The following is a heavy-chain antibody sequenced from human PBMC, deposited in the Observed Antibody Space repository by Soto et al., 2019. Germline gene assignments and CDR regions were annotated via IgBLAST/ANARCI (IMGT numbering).Heavy chain of an antibody. CDR1: GLTFSSYG. CDR3: ARSPYSVSYLAYFDY. CDR2: ISYDGSNK. Sequence: QVQLVESGGGVVQPGRSLILSCSASGLTFSSYGMHWVRQAPGKGLEWVAVISYDGSNKYYADSVKGRFTISRDNSKNTLYLQMNSLRAEETAVYYCARSPYSVSYLAYFDYWSQGTLVSVSS. J-gene: IGHJ4*02. V-gene: IGHV3-30*03. D-gene: IGHD1-26*01.